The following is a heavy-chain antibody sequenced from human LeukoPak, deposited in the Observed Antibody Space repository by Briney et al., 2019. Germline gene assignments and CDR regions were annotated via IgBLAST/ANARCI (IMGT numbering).Heavy chain of an antibody. J-gene: IGHJ3*02. D-gene: IGHD1-26*01. V-gene: IGHV1-69*13. CDR3: AREDFSGSYYENAFDI. Sequence: SVKVSCKASGGTFSSYAISWVRQAPGQGLEWMGGIIPIFGTANYAQKFQGRVTITADESTSTAYMELSSLRSEDTAVYYCAREDFSGSYYENAFDIWGQGTMVTVSS. CDR2: IIPIFGTA. CDR1: GGTFSSYA.